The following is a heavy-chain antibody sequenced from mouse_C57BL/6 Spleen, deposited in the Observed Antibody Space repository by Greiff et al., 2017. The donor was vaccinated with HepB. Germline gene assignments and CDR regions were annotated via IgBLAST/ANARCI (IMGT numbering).Heavy chain of an antibody. CDR3: ARSYGYDKADY. V-gene: IGHV1-54*01. CDR1: GYAFTNYL. CDR2: INPGSGGT. D-gene: IGHD2-2*01. Sequence: QVQLKESGAELVRPGTSVKVSCKASGYAFTNYLIEWVKQRPGQGLEWIGVINPGSGGTNYNEKFKGKATLTADKSSSTAYMQPSSLTSEDSAVYFCARSYGYDKADYWGQGTTLTVSS. J-gene: IGHJ2*01.